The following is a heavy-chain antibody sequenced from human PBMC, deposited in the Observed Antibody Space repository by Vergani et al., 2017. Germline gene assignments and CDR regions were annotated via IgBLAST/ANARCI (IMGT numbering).Heavy chain of an antibody. CDR1: GVSIISRSYY. CDR2: IYNSGNG. Sequence: QMQLQESGPGLVKASETLSLTCTVSGVSIISRSYYWGWIRPPPGKGLEWIGSIYNSGNGDSSSSLKSRVTISADTSKNQFSLRLTAVTAADTAVYYCASGKYYSDSTSRFRGWYFDVWGRGTLVTVPS. D-gene: IGHD3-16*01. V-gene: IGHV4-39*01. CDR3: ASGKYYSDSTSRFRGWYFDV. J-gene: IGHJ2*01.